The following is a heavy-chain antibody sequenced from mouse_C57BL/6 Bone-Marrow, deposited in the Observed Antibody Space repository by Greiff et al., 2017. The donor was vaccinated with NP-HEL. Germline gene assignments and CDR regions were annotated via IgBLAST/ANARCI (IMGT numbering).Heavy chain of an antibody. CDR1: GFNIKDYY. Sequence: VQLQQSGAELVRPGASVKLSCTASGFNIKDYYMHWVKQRPEQGLEWIGRIDPEDGDTEYAPKFQGKATMTADTSSNTAYLQLSSLTSEDTAVYYCTTALIYYYGSSPPWYFDVWGTGTTVTVSS. CDR2: IDPEDGDT. CDR3: TTALIYYYGSSPPWYFDV. J-gene: IGHJ1*03. D-gene: IGHD1-1*01. V-gene: IGHV14-1*01.